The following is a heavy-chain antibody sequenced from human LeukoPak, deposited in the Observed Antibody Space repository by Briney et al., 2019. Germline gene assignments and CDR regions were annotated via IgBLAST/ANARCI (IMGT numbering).Heavy chain of an antibody. CDR1: GFTFSSYS. CDR2: ISSSSSYI. J-gene: IGHJ3*02. CDR3: ARAKALSTAFDI. V-gene: IGHV3-21*01. Sequence: GGSLRLSCAASGFTFSSYSMNWVRQAPGKALEWVSSISSSSSYIYYADSVKRRFTISRDNAKNSLYLQMNSLRAEDTAVYYCARAKALSTAFDIWGQGTMVTVSS.